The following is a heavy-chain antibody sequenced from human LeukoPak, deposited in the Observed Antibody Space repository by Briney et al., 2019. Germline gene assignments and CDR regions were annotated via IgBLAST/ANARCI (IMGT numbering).Heavy chain of an antibody. CDR3: AGTYYDFWSGYQTSDY. V-gene: IGHV4-38-2*01. D-gene: IGHD3-3*01. J-gene: IGHJ4*02. CDR1: GYSISSGYY. CDR2: IYHSGST. Sequence: PSEALSLTCAVSGYSISSGYYWGWIRQPPGKGLEGIGSIYHSGSTYYNPSLKSRVTISVDTSKNQFSLKLNSVTAADTAVYYCAGTYYDFWSGYQTSDYWGQGTLVTVSS.